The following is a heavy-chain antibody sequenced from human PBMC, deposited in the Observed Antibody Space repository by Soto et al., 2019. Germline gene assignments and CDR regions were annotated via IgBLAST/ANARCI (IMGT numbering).Heavy chain of an antibody. Sequence: LSCAASGFTFSSYGMHWVRQAPGKGLEWVAVISYDGSNKYYADSVKGRFTISRDNSKNTLYLQMNSLRAEDTAVYYCAKDRRYRYCSGGSCLRLLERYYYGMDVWGQGTTVTVSS. CDR1: GFTFSSYG. CDR3: AKDRRYRYCSGGSCLRLLERYYYGMDV. V-gene: IGHV3-30*18. CDR2: ISYDGSNK. D-gene: IGHD2-15*01. J-gene: IGHJ6*02.